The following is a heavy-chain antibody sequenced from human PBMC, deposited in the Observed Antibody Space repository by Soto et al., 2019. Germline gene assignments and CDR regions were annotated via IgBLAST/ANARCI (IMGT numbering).Heavy chain of an antibody. CDR3: SSGHCTNDVCRGYYFDY. V-gene: IGHV3-74*01. J-gene: IGHJ4*02. Sequence: EVQLVESGGGLVQPGGSLRLSCAASGFTFSSYWMHWVRQAPGKGLVWVSRINSDGSSTTYADSVKGRFTISRDNAKNTLYLQMNSLRAEDTAVYYCSSGHCTNDVCRGYYFDYWGQGTLVTVSS. D-gene: IGHD2-8*01. CDR1: GFTFSSYW. CDR2: INSDGSST.